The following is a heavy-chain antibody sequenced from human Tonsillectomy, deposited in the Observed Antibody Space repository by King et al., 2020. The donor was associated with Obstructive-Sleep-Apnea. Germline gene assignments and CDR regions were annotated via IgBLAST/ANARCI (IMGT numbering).Heavy chain of an antibody. CDR2: IYPGDSDT. D-gene: IGHD6-13*01. V-gene: IGHV5-51*01. Sequence: QLVQSGAEVKKPGESLKIYCKGSGYSFTSYWIGWVRQMPGKGLEWMGIIYPGDSDTRYSPSFQGQVTISTDKSISTAYLQWSSLKASDTAMYYCARQNIAAAGDYYYYGMDVWGQGTTVTVSS. CDR1: GYSFTSYW. CDR3: ARQNIAAAGDYYYYGMDV. J-gene: IGHJ6*02.